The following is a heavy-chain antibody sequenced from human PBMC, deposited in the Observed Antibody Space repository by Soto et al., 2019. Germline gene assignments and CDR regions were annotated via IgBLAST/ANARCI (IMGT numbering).Heavy chain of an antibody. Sequence: EVQLLESGGGLVQPGGSLRLSCAASGFTFSSYAMSWVRQAPGKGLEWVSAISGSGGSTYYADSVKGRFTISRDNSKNKLYLQMNRLRAEDTAVYYCAKGDYYDFWSGPYYFDYWGQGTLVTVSS. CDR3: AKGDYYDFWSGPYYFDY. CDR1: GFTFSSYA. V-gene: IGHV3-23*01. J-gene: IGHJ4*02. D-gene: IGHD3-3*01. CDR2: ISGSGGST.